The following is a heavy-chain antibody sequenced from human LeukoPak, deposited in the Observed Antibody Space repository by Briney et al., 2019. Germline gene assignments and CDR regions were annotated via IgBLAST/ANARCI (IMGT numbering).Heavy chain of an antibody. J-gene: IGHJ4*02. CDR1: GYTFTSYG. CDR2: ISADNGNT. D-gene: IGHD2-21*01. V-gene: IGHV1-18*01. CDR3: ARCSGGDCYRPLDF. Sequence: ASVKVSCKASGYTFTSYGISWVRQAPGQGLEWMGWISADNGNTNYAQKLQGRVTMTTDTSTSTAYMELRSLRSDDTAVYFCARCSGGDCYRPLDFWSQGTLVTVSS.